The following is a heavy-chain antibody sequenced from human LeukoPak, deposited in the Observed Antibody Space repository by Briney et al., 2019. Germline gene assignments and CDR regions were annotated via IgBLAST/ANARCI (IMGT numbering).Heavy chain of an antibody. V-gene: IGHV5-10-1*01. D-gene: IGHD6-13*01. J-gene: IGHJ4*02. CDR3: ARGSSSWDFDY. CDR2: IDPTDSYT. Sequence: GASLRISCKGSGYSFTDYWINWVRHMPGKGLEWMGRIDPTDSYTNYSPSFQGHITISADKSINTVYLQCSSLKASDTAIYYCARGSSSWDFDYWGQGTLITVSS. CDR1: GYSFTDYW.